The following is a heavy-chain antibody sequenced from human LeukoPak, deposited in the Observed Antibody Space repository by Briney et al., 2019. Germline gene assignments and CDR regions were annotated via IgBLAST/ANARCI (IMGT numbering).Heavy chain of an antibody. CDR3: ARGRGRQQLVHGPFDY. CDR2: IIPILGIA. Sequence: SVKVSCKASGGTFSSYAISWVRQAPGQGLEWMGRIIPILGIANYAQKFQGRVAITADKSTSTAYMELSSLRSEDTAVYYCARGRGRQQLVHGPFDYWGQGTLVAVSS. J-gene: IGHJ4*02. D-gene: IGHD6-13*01. CDR1: GGTFSSYA. V-gene: IGHV1-69*04.